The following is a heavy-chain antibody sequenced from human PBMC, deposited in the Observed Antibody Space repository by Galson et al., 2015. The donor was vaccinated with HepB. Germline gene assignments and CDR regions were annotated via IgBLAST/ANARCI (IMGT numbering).Heavy chain of an antibody. CDR1: GFTFSSYA. V-gene: IGHV3-30*04. D-gene: IGHD2-21*02. Sequence: SLRLSCAASGFTFSSYAMHWVRQAPGKGLEWVAVISYDGSNKYYADSVKGRFTISRDNSKNTLYLQMNSLRAEDTAVYYCARGGKSSVVVTARSYNWFDPWGQGTLVTVSS. CDR3: ARGGKSSVVVTARSYNWFDP. CDR2: ISYDGSNK. J-gene: IGHJ5*02.